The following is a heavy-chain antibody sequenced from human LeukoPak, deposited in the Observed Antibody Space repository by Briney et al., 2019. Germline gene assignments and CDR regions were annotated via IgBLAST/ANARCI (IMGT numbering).Heavy chain of an antibody. J-gene: IGHJ4*02. CDR3: SVNMGSGYRFDY. CDR2: IRYDGSKK. Sequence: GGSLRLSCAASEFSLSSYGMHWVRQAPGKGLEWVTFIRYDGSKKYYADSLKGRFTISIDISKNTLYLQMNSLRAEDTAVYYCSVNMGSGYRFDYWGEGALVTVSS. D-gene: IGHD3-22*01. V-gene: IGHV3-30*02. CDR1: EFSLSSYG.